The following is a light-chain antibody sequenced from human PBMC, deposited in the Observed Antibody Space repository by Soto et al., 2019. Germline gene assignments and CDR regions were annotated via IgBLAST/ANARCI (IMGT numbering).Light chain of an antibody. V-gene: IGKV3-20*01. CDR3: QQYGTSPPT. Sequence: EIVLTQSPGTLSLSPGERATLSCRASQSVSSSYLAWFQQRPGQAPRLLIYGASSGATGIPDRFSGSGSGTDFTLTISRLEPEDFAVYSCQQYGTSPPTFGRGTKVDI. CDR1: QSVSSSY. CDR2: GAS. J-gene: IGKJ1*01.